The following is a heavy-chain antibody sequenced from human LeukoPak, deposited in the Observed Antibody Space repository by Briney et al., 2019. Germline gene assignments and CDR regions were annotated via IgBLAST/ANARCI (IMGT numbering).Heavy chain of an antibody. V-gene: IGHV1-69*13. D-gene: IGHD3-9*01. J-gene: IGHJ4*02. CDR3: ASDPSVLRYFDWPDYFDY. Sequence: SVKASCKASGGTFSSYAISWVRQAPGQGLEWMGGVIPIFGTANYAQKFQGRVTITADESTSTAYMELSSLRSEDTAVYYRASDPSVLRYFDWPDYFDYWGQGTLVTVSS. CDR1: GGTFSSYA. CDR2: VIPIFGTA.